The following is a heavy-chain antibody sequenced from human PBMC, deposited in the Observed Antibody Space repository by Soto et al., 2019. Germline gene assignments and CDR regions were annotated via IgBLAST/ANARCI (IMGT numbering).Heavy chain of an antibody. CDR3: ARGVLVPAAIVYYYGMDV. Sequence: QVQLVESGGGVVQPGSSLRLSCAASGFTFSSFAMHWVRQAPGKGLEWVAVISYDGINKYYADSVKGRFTISRDNSKNTLYLQMNSLRVEDTAVYYCARGVLVPAAIVYYYGMDVWGQGTTVTVSS. CDR2: ISYDGINK. J-gene: IGHJ6*02. CDR1: GFTFSSFA. D-gene: IGHD2-2*02. V-gene: IGHV3-30-3*01.